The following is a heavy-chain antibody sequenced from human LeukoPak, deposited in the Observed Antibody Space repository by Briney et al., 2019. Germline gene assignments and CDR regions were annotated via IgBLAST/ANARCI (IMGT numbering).Heavy chain of an antibody. J-gene: IGHJ3*02. CDR2: ISSSSSTI. CDR1: GFTFSSYS. CDR3: ARFRVGATTRRAFDI. D-gene: IGHD1-26*01. V-gene: IGHV3-48*04. Sequence: GGSLRLSCAASGFTFSSYSMNWVRQAPGKGLEWVSYISSSSSTIYYADSVKGRFTISRDNAKNSLYLQMNSLRAEDTAVYYCARFRVGATTRRAFDIWGQGTMVTVSS.